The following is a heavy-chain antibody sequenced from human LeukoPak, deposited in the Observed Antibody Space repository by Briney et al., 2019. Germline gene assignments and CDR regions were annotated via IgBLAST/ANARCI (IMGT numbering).Heavy chain of an antibody. CDR1: GYTFTSYY. J-gene: IGHJ6*03. CDR2: INPNSGGT. D-gene: IGHD3-10*01. V-gene: IGHV1-2*02. CDR3: ARGMVRGVTHYYYYMDV. Sequence: AASVKVSCEASGYTFTSYYMHWVRQAPGQGLEWMGWINPNSGGTNYAQKFRGRVTMTRDTSISTAYMELSRLRSDDTAVYYCARGMVRGVTHYYYYMDVWGKGTTVTVSS.